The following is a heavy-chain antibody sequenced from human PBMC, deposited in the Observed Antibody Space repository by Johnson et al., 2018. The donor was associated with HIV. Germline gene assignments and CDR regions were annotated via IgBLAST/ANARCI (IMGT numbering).Heavy chain of an antibody. J-gene: IGHJ3*02. V-gene: IGHV3-38-3*01. Sequence: VQLVESGGGLIQPGGSLRLSCAASGITVSSNEMSWVRQAPGQGLEWVSSISGGSTYYADSRRGRFTISRDNSKNTLYLQMNSLRAEDTAVYHCAREGAWEVRPGAFDIWGQGTTVTVSS. CDR3: AREGAWEVRPGAFDI. CDR1: GITVSSNE. D-gene: IGHD1-26*01. CDR2: ISGGST.